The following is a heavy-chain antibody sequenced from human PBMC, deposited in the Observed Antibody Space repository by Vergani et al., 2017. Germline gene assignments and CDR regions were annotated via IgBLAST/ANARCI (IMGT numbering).Heavy chain of an antibody. J-gene: IGHJ6*03. CDR3: ARVKKSSTKRPTRYYYYMDV. D-gene: IGHD1-1*01. V-gene: IGHV4-34*01. Sequence: QVQLQQWGAGLLKPSETLSLTCAVYGGSFSGYYWSWIRQPPGKGLEWIGEINHSGSTNYNPSLKSRVTISVDTSKNQFSLKLSSVTAADTAVYYCARVKKSSTKRPTRYYYYMDVWGKGTTVTVSS. CDR1: GGSFSGYY. CDR2: INHSGST.